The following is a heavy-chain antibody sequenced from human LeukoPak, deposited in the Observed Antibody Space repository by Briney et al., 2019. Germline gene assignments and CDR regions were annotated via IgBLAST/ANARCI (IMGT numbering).Heavy chain of an antibody. CDR2: IYHTGNT. J-gene: IGHJ5*02. Sequence: SETLSLTCTVSGYSINSGFYWGWIRQPPGRGLEWIGSIYHTGNTYYNPSLKSRVTISVDRSKSQFSLRLSSVTAADTAVYYCVRDDSGYARSWGQGTLVTVSS. CDR3: VRDDSGYARS. D-gene: IGHD5-12*01. V-gene: IGHV4-38-2*02. CDR1: GYSINSGFY.